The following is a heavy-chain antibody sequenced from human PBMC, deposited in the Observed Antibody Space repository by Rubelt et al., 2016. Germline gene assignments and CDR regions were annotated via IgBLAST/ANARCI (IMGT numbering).Heavy chain of an antibody. Sequence: QVQLQQWGAGLLKPSETLSLTCAVYGGSFSGYYWSWIRQPPGKGLEWIGEINHSGSTNYNPSLRSRFTISVDTSKNQFSLKLSSVTAADTAVYYCARDSAVALYYYYGMDVWGQGTTVTVSS. CDR2: INHSGST. CDR1: GGSFSGYY. D-gene: IGHD6-19*01. CDR3: ARDSAVALYYYYGMDV. J-gene: IGHJ6*02. V-gene: IGHV4-34*01.